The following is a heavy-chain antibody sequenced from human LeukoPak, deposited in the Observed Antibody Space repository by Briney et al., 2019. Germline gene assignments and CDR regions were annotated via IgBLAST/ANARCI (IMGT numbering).Heavy chain of an antibody. CDR3: ARAYGQLRLGELSYYFDY. CDR1: GGSISSYY. J-gene: IGHJ4*02. D-gene: IGHD3-16*02. Sequence: SETLSLTCTVSGGSISSYYWSWIRQPPGKGLEWIGYIYYSGSTNYNPSLKSRVTISVDTSKSQFSLKLSSVTAADTAVYYCARAYGQLRLGELSYYFDYWGQGTLVTVSS. V-gene: IGHV4-59*01. CDR2: IYYSGST.